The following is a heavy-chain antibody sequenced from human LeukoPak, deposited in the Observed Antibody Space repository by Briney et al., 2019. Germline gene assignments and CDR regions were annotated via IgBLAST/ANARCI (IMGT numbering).Heavy chain of an antibody. D-gene: IGHD6-19*01. CDR1: WLPLSKTKG. CDR2: IYHSGST. Sequence: ETLSHTYCVWWLPLSKTKGERGARDPPGEGVEGIGEIYHSGSTNYNPSLKSRVTISVDKSKNQLSLKVMSVTAADTAVYYCARDPYFASVSGWQNFDYWGQGTLVTVSS. J-gene: IGHJ4*02. CDR3: ARDPYFASVSGWQNFDY. V-gene: IGHV4-4*02.